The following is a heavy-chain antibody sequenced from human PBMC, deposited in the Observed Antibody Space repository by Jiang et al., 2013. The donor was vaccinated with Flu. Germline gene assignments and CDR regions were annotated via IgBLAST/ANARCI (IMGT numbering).Heavy chain of an antibody. CDR2: INPNSGGT. Sequence: VQLVESGAEVKKPGASVKVSCKASGYTFTGYYMHWVRQAPGQGLEWVGRINPNSGGTNYAQKFQGRVTMTRDTSISTAYMELSRLRSDDTAVYYCARDRVIAVAGTMSYWGQGTLVTVSS. V-gene: IGHV1-2*06. J-gene: IGHJ4*02. CDR1: GYTFTGYY. CDR3: ARDRVIAVAGTMSY. D-gene: IGHD6-19*01.